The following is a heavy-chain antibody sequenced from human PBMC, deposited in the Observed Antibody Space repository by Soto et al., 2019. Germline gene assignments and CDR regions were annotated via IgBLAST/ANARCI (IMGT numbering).Heavy chain of an antibody. Sequence: SETLSLTCTVSGGSISSSSYYWGWIRQPPGKGLEWIGSIDYSGSTYYNPALKSRVTISVDTSKNHFSLKLSSVTAADTAVYYCAWGTVAGWRNFDYWGQGTLVTVSS. CDR1: GGSISSSSYY. CDR2: IDYSGST. CDR3: AWGTVAGWRNFDY. V-gene: IGHV4-39*01. D-gene: IGHD6-19*01. J-gene: IGHJ4*02.